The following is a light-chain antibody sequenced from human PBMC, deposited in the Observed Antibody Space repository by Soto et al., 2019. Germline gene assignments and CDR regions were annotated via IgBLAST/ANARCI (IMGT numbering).Light chain of an antibody. CDR1: QSVTGNH. Sequence: EIVLTQSPGTLSSSPGETATLSCRASQSVTGNHLAWFQQKPGQAPGLLIYGASSRATGIPDRFSDSGSGTDFTLTISRLEPEDFAVYYCQQYGSAPWTFGQGTKVDIK. CDR2: GAS. CDR3: QQYGSAPWT. J-gene: IGKJ1*01. V-gene: IGKV3-20*01.